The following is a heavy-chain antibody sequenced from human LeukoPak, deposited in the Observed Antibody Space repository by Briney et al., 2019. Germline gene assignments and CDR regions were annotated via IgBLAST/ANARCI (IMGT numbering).Heavy chain of an antibody. CDR2: ISGSGGST. Sequence: GGSLRLSCAASGFTFSSYAMSWARQAPGKGLEWVSAISGSGGSTYYADSVKGRFTISRDNSKNTLYLQMNSLRAEDTAVYYCAKGIVVVPAAMVDYWGQGTLVTVSS. D-gene: IGHD2-2*01. CDR1: GFTFSSYA. V-gene: IGHV3-23*01. J-gene: IGHJ4*02. CDR3: AKGIVVVPAAMVDY.